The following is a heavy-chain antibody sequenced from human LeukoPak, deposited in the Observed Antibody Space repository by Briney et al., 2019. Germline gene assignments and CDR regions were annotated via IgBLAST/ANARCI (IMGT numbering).Heavy chain of an antibody. D-gene: IGHD2-2*01. V-gene: IGHV4-39*07. CDR3: AQGSWSTVVGFPPDH. J-gene: IGHJ5*02. CDR1: GGFISSSNSY. Sequence: SETLSLTCTVSGGFISSSNSYWGWIRQPPGKGLEWIGHYYSGSAYYNPSLKSRVTISIDTSKSQFSLKLSSVTAADAAVYYCAQGSWSTVVGFPPDHWGQGTLVTVSS. CDR2: YYSGSA.